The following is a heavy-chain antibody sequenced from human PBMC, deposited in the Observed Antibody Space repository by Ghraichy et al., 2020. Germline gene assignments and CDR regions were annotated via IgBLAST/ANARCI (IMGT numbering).Heavy chain of an antibody. CDR3: ATFYSGSYVDY. J-gene: IGHJ4*02. CDR1: GGSFSGYY. D-gene: IGHD1-26*01. CDR2: INHSGST. Sequence: SETLSLTCAVYGGSFSGYYWSWIRQPPGKGLEWIGEINHSGSTNYNPSLKSRVTISVDTSKNQFSLKLSSVTAADTAVYYCATFYSGSYVDYWGQGTLVTVSS. V-gene: IGHV4-34*01.